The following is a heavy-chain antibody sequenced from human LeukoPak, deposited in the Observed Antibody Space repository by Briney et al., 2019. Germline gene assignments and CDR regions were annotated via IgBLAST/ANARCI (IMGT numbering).Heavy chain of an antibody. D-gene: IGHD6-6*01. CDR3: ATEDGYSSSNV. V-gene: IGHV4-39*01. CDR2: IYYSGCT. J-gene: IGHJ6*04. Sequence: SETLSLTCTVSGGSISSSSYYWGWIRQPPGKGLEWIGSIYYSGCTYYNPSLKSRVTISVDTSKNQFSLKLSSVTAADTAVYYCATEDGYSSSNVWGKGTTVTVSS. CDR1: GGSISSSSYY.